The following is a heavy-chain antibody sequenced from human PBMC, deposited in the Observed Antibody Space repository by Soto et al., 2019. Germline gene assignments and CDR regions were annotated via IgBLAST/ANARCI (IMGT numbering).Heavy chain of an antibody. CDR2: IYYSGST. CDR3: ARVRGSGSYYRYYYYGMDV. Sequence: PSETLSLTCTVSGGSISSGGYYWSWIRQHPGKGLEWIGYIYYSGSTYYNPSLKSRVTISVDTSKNQFSLKLSSVTAADTAVYYCARVRGSGSYYRYYYYGMDVWGQGTTVTVSS. J-gene: IGHJ6*02. D-gene: IGHD3-10*01. V-gene: IGHV4-31*03. CDR1: GGSISSGGYY.